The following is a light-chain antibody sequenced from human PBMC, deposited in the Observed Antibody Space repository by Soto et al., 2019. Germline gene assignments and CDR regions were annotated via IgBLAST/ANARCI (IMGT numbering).Light chain of an antibody. V-gene: IGKV1-39*01. CDR3: QQSYSTPVYT. CDR1: QSISSY. Sequence: DIQMTQSPSSLSASVGDRVTITCRASQSISSYLNWYQQKPGKPPKLLIYAASSLQSGVPSRFSGSGSGTDFTLTISSLQPEDFATYYCQQSYSTPVYTFGQGTKLEIK. CDR2: AAS. J-gene: IGKJ2*01.